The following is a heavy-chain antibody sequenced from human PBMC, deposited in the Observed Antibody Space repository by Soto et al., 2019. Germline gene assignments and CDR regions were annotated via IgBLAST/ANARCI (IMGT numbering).Heavy chain of an antibody. CDR2: IMYSGYS. CDR3: ARHGFGPLHGLVDV. V-gene: IGHV4-59*08. CDR1: GDSLTNYY. J-gene: IGHJ6*02. Sequence: QVQLQESGPGLVKPSETLSLTCTVSGDSLTNYYCSWFRQPPGKGLEWIGYIMYSGYSAYNLPLMRRVTMSMDTSESPFSLMLESVTATASAVYYCARHGFGPLHGLVDVWGQGTTVIVSS. D-gene: IGHD3-10*01.